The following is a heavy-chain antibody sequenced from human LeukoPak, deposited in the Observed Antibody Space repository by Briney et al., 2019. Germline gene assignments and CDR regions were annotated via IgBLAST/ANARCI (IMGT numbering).Heavy chain of an antibody. CDR2: IYSGGST. V-gene: IGHV3-66*02. D-gene: IGHD1-26*01. J-gene: IGHJ4*02. CDR1: GFTFSSYG. Sequence: GGSLRLSCAASGFTFSSYGMSWVRQAPGKGLEWVSVIYSGGSTYYADSVKGRFTISRDNSKNTLYLQMNSLRAEDTAVYYCARVGQWELLGISVDYWGQGTLVTVSS. CDR3: ARVGQWELLGISVDY.